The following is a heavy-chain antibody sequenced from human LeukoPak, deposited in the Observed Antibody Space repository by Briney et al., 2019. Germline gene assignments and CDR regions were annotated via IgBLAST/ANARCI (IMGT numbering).Heavy chain of an antibody. CDR2: IIPIFGTA. V-gene: IGHV1-69*01. D-gene: IGHD6-13*01. Sequence: GASVKVSCKASGGTFSSYAISWVRQAPGQGLEWMGGIIPIFGTANYAQKFQGRVTITADESTSTAYMELSSLRSEDTAVYYCARDKVVSVGSSSWYVNYMDVWGKGTTVTVSS. CDR3: ARDKVVSVGSSSWYVNYMDV. J-gene: IGHJ6*03. CDR1: GGTFSSYA.